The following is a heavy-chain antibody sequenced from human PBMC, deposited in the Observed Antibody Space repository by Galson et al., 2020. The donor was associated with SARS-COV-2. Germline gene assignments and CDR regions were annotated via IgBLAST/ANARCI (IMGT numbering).Heavy chain of an antibody. CDR1: GFTFSSYA. V-gene: IGHV3-30*04. Sequence: QLGESLKISCAASGFTFSSYAMHWVRQAPGKGLEWVAVISYDGSNKYYADSVKGRFTISRDNSKNTLYLQMNSLRAEDTAVYYCARDLGGYFQHWGQGTLVTVSS. CDR2: ISYDGSNK. CDR3: ARDLGGYFQH. D-gene: IGHD3-16*01. J-gene: IGHJ1*01.